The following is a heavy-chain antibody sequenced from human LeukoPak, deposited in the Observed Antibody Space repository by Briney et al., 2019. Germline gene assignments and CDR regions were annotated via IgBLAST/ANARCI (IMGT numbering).Heavy chain of an antibody. Sequence: GGSLRLSCAASGFTFSNHWMHWVRQDPGKGLVWVSFINPDGSTTNYADSVKGRFTISRDNAKNALYLQMNSLRAEDTAVYYCAKDLHYGSADYWGQGTLVTVSS. CDR1: GFTFSNHW. D-gene: IGHD3-10*01. CDR3: AKDLHYGSADY. V-gene: IGHV3-74*01. CDR2: INPDGSTT. J-gene: IGHJ4*02.